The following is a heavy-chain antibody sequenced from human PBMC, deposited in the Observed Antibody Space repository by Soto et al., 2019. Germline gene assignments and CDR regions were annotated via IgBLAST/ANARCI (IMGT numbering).Heavy chain of an antibody. CDR3: ARHPRYCSGGSCYSHWYFDL. CDR1: GYSFTSYW. Sequence: EVQLVQSGAEVKKPGESLRISCKGSGYSFTSYWISWVRQMPGKGLEWMGRIDPSDSYINYSPSFQGHVTISPDKSISTAYLQWSRLKASDTAMYYCARHPRYCSGGSCYSHWYFDLWGRGTLVTVSS. J-gene: IGHJ2*01. V-gene: IGHV5-10-1*01. CDR2: IDPSDSYI. D-gene: IGHD2-15*01.